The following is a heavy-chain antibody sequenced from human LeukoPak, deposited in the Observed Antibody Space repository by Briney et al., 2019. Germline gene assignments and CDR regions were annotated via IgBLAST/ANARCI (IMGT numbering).Heavy chain of an antibody. CDR1: GGSFGGYY. CDR3: ARDQVVRGVTIYYYYYMDV. CDR2: INHSGST. J-gene: IGHJ6*03. Sequence: PSETLSLTCAVYGGSFGGYYWSWIRQPPGKGLEWIGEINHSGSTNYNPSLKSRVTISVDTSKNQFSLKLSSVTAADTAVYYCARDQVVRGVTIYYYYYMDVWGKGTTVTISS. D-gene: IGHD3-10*01. V-gene: IGHV4-34*01.